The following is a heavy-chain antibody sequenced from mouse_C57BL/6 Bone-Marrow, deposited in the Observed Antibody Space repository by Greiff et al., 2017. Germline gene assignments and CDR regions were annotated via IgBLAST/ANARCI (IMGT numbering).Heavy chain of an antibody. CDR3: ARPITTASSFAY. CDR2: ISSGSSTI. V-gene: IGHV5-17*01. CDR1: GFTFSDYG. Sequence: EVKLVESGGGLVKPGGSLKLSCAASGFTFSDYGMHWVRQAPEKGLEWVAYISSGSSTIYYADTVKGRFTISRDNAKNTLFLQMTSLRSEDTSMYYCARPITTASSFAYWGQGTLVTVSA. J-gene: IGHJ3*01. D-gene: IGHD1-2*01.